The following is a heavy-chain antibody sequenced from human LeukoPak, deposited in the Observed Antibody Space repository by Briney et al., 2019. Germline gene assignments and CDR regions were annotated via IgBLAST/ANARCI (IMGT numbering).Heavy chain of an antibody. CDR3: AKGGSTIIDAFDI. D-gene: IGHD2-2*01. CDR1: GFTFDDYA. Sequence: GGSLRLSCAASGFTFDDYAMHWVRQAPGKGLEWVSDISWNSGSIGYADSVKGRFTISRDNAKNSLYLQMNSMRAEDTALYYCAKGGSTIIDAFDIWGQGTMVTVSS. V-gene: IGHV3-9*01. CDR2: ISWNSGSI. J-gene: IGHJ3*02.